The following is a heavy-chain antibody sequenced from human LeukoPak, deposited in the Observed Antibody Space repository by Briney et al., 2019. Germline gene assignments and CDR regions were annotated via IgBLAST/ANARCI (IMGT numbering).Heavy chain of an antibody. Sequence: PGGSLRLSCAASGFTFSSYGMHWVRQAPGKGLEWVSAINSAGSTYYGDSVRGRFTISRDNSKNVLHLQMNSLRAEDTALYYCAKGQNTVATAPFDYWGLGTLVTVSS. CDR3: AKGQNTVATAPFDY. CDR1: GFTFSSYG. D-gene: IGHD4-17*01. CDR2: INSAGST. J-gene: IGHJ4*02. V-gene: IGHV3-23*01.